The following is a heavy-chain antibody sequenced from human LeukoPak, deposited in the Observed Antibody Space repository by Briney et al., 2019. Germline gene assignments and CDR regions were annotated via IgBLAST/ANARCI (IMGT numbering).Heavy chain of an antibody. CDR3: ARGRDARIKVAVADTPLTNFDY. D-gene: IGHD6-19*01. CDR1: GYTFSSHD. J-gene: IGHJ4*02. Sequence: ASVRVSCKASGYTFSSHDINWVRQAPGQGLEWMGWISSYNGNTNYAQKLQDRVTMTTDTSTSTAYMELRSLRSDDTAVYFCARGRDARIKVAVADTPLTNFDYWGQGTLVTVSS. V-gene: IGHV1-18*01. CDR2: ISSYNGNT.